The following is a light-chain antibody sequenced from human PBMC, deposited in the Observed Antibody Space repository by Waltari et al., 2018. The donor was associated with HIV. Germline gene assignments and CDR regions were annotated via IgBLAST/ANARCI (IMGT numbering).Light chain of an antibody. CDR1: SYAVGRVDF. CDR2: EVT. J-gene: IGLJ1*01. CDR3: SSYVVNSTPYV. V-gene: IGLV2-14*01. Sequence: QSALTQPASVSGSPGQSITISCTGTSYAVGRVDFVSWYQHHPGKAPKLVIYEVTNRPSGISKRFSGSKSGNTASLTISGLQAEDEADYYCSSYVVNSTPYVFGSGTKVTVL.